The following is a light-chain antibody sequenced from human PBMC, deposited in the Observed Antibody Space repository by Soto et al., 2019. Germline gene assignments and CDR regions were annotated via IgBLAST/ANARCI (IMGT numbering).Light chain of an antibody. CDR3: MQALQTPIT. CDR1: QSLLHRNGYNY. J-gene: IGKJ5*01. Sequence: DIVMTQSPLSLPVTPGEPASISCRSSQSLLHRNGYNYLDWYLQKPGQSPQLLIYLGSNRASGVHDRFSGSGSGTDFTLKISRVEAEDVGVYYCMQALQTPITFGQGTRLEIK. CDR2: LGS. V-gene: IGKV2-28*01.